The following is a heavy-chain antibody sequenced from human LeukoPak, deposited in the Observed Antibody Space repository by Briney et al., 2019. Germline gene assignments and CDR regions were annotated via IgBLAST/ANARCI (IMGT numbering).Heavy chain of an antibody. J-gene: IGHJ6*02. CDR3: ARSWYQVTTFYYNGMDV. Sequence: SVKVSCKASGGTFSSYAISWVRQAPGQGLEWMGGIIPIFGTANYAQRFQGRVTITADESTSTAYMELSSLRSEDTAVYYCARSWYQVTTFYYNGMDVWGQGTTVTVSS. V-gene: IGHV1-69*13. CDR1: GGTFSSYA. CDR2: IIPIFGTA. D-gene: IGHD4-11*01.